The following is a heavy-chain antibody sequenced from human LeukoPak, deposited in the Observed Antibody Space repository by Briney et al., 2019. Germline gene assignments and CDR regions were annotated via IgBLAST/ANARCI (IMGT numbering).Heavy chain of an antibody. J-gene: IGHJ4*02. Sequence: GGSLRLSCAASGFTFSSYGMHWVRQAPGKGLEWVAVIWYDGSNKYYADSVKGRFTISRDNSRNTLYLQMNSLRAEDTAVYYCARDFYYYDSSGPDYWGQGTLVTVSS. V-gene: IGHV3-33*01. CDR3: ARDFYYYDSSGPDY. CDR1: GFTFSSYG. D-gene: IGHD3-22*01. CDR2: IWYDGSNK.